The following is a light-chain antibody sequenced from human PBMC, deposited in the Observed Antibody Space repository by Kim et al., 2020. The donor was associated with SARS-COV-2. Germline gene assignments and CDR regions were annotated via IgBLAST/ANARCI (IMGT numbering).Light chain of an antibody. CDR1: QSVSSK. Sequence: EIVMTQSPATLSVSPGETATLSCRASQSVSSKVAWYQQKPGQAPRLLIYDASTRATGIPARFTGSGSGTDFTLTISSLQSEELAVYHCQQYDDWPPWTFGQGTKVDIK. J-gene: IGKJ1*01. V-gene: IGKV3-15*01. CDR2: DAS. CDR3: QQYDDWPPWT.